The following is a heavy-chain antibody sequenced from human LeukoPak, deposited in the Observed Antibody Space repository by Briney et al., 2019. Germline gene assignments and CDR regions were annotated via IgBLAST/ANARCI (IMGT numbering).Heavy chain of an antibody. V-gene: IGHV1-2*02. D-gene: IGHD3-10*01. CDR1: GYTFTGYY. Sequence: ASVKVSCKASGYTFTGYYMHWVRQAPGQGLEWMGWINPNSGGTNYAQKFQGRVTMTRDTSISTAYMELSRLRSDDTAVYYCARDGITMVRGVKPHNPPFDYWGQGTLVTVSS. CDR3: ARDGITMVRGVKPHNPPFDY. CDR2: INPNSGGT. J-gene: IGHJ4*02.